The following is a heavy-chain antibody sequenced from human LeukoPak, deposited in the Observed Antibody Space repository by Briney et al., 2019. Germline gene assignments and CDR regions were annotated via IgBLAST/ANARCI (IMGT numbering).Heavy chain of an antibody. D-gene: IGHD5-18*01. Sequence: GESLQISCKGSGSIFTSYWIGWVRQLPGKGLEWLGIIYPGDSDTRYSPSFQGQVTISADKSISTAYLQWSSLKASDTAMYYCARRGYSYGYEHYGMDVWGKGTTVTVSS. CDR1: GSIFTSYW. CDR3: ARRGYSYGYEHYGMDV. CDR2: IYPGDSDT. J-gene: IGHJ6*04. V-gene: IGHV5-51*01.